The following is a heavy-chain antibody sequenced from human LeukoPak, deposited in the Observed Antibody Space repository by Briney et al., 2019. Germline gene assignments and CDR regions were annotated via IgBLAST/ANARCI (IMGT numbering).Heavy chain of an antibody. CDR1: GFTFSSYA. CDR3: AKGQYASGWNSGNY. J-gene: IGHJ4*02. Sequence: GGSLRLSCAASGFTFSSYAMSWVRQAPGKGLEWVSSISGGHGGTYYADSVKGRFTISRDDSKNTLYLQVNSLRAEDTAVYYCAKGQYASGWNSGNYWGQGALVTVSS. CDR2: ISGGHGGT. V-gene: IGHV3-23*01. D-gene: IGHD1/OR15-1a*01.